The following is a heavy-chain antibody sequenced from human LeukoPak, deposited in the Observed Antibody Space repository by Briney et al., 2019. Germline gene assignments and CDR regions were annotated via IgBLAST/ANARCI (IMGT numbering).Heavy chain of an antibody. CDR2: INPNSGGT. V-gene: IGHV1-2*04. CDR3: ARTSIAARPGGAFDI. CDR1: GYTFTGYY. Sequence: ASVKVSCKASGYTFTGYYMHWVRQAPGQGLEWMGWINPNSGGTNYAQKFQGWVTMTRDTSISTAYMELSRLRSDDTAVYYCARTSIAARPGGAFDIWGQGTMVTVSS. D-gene: IGHD6-6*01. J-gene: IGHJ3*02.